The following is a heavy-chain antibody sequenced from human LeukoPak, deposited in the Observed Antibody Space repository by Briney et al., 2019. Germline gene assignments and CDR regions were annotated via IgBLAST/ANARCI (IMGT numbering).Heavy chain of an antibody. CDR2: ISGSGGST. CDR3: AKVQGSGSYGYYGMDV. CDR1: GGSFSGYY. Sequence: PSETLSLTCAVYGGSFSGYYWSWIRQPPGKGLEWVSAISGSGGSTYYADSVKGRFTISRDNSKNTLYLQMNSLRAEDTAVYYCAKVQGSGSYGYYGMDVWGQGTTVTVSS. J-gene: IGHJ6*02. V-gene: IGHV3-23*01. D-gene: IGHD3-10*01.